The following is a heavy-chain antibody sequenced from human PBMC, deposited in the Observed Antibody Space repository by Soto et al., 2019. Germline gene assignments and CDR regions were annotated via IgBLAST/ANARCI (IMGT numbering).Heavy chain of an antibody. J-gene: IGHJ4*02. CDR3: ARGAWSGEYFDY. CDR2: IWYDGSNK. CDR1: GFTFSSYG. Sequence: QVQLVESGGGVVQPGRSLRLSCAASGFTFSSYGMHWVRQAPGKGLEWVAVIWYDGSNKYYADSVKGRFTISRDNSKNTLYLQMNSPRAEDTAVYYCARGAWSGEYFDYWGQGTLVTVSS. V-gene: IGHV3-33*01. D-gene: IGHD3-16*01.